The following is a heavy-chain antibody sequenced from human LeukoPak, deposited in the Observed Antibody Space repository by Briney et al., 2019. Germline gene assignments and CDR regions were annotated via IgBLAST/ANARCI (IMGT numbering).Heavy chain of an antibody. CDR2: VSGSGGST. J-gene: IGHJ5*02. V-gene: IGHV3-23*01. CDR1: GFTFSSYA. D-gene: IGHD3-10*01. CDR3: AKDRGVHYYGSERGLYNWFDP. Sequence: GPLRLSCAASGFTFSSYAMNWVRQAPGKGLEWVSAVSGSGGSTYYADSVKGRFTISRDNSKNTLYLQMNSLRAEDTAVYYCAKDRGVHYYGSERGLYNWFDPWGQGTLVTVSS.